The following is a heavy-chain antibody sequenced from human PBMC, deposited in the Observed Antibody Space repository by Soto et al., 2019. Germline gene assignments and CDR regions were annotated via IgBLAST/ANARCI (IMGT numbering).Heavy chain of an antibody. V-gene: IGHV3-23*01. CDR3: ARVSGFRTHFFYYDSSGYHDY. Sequence: GGSLRLSCAASGFTFSSYAMSWVRQAPGKGLEWVSAISGSGGSTYYADSVKGRFTVSRDNSKNTLYLQMNSLRAEDTAVYYCARVSGFRTHFFYYDSSGYHDYWGQGTLVTVSS. D-gene: IGHD3-22*01. CDR2: ISGSGGST. J-gene: IGHJ4*02. CDR1: GFTFSSYA.